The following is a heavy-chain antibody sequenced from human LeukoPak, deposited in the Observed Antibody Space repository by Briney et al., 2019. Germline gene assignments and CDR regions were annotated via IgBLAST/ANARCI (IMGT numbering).Heavy chain of an antibody. Sequence: GGSLRLSCAASGFIFNSYAMHWVRQAPGKGLEWVAVISYDGSNKYYADSVKGRFTISRDNSKNTLYLQMNSLRAEDTAVYYCARAHQRAAAGLDYWGQGTLVTVSS. CDR3: ARAHQRAAAGLDY. CDR1: GFIFNSYA. CDR2: ISYDGSNK. V-gene: IGHV3-30-3*01. D-gene: IGHD6-13*01. J-gene: IGHJ4*02.